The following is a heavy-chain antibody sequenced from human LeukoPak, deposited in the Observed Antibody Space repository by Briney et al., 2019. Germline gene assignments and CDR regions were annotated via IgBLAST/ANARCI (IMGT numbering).Heavy chain of an antibody. Sequence: SETLSLTCTVSGCSIRDNNYYWGWIRQPPGKGLERIGGICHSGRTYYNPSLRSRVSMSVDTSKKQIALTVSSVTAADTAVYYCARLLSYDILTDNYYKYYMDVWGKGATVTVSS. J-gene: IGHJ6*03. CDR3: ARLLSYDILTDNYYKYYMDV. CDR1: GCSIRDNNYY. CDR2: ICHSGRT. D-gene: IGHD3-9*01. V-gene: IGHV4-39*01.